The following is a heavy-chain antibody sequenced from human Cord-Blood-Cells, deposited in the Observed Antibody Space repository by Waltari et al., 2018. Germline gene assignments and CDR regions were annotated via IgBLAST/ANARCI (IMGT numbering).Heavy chain of an antibody. Sequence: QVQLQQWGAGLLKPSETLSLTCAVCGGSFSVYSWRRIRQLPGKGLEWIGEINHSGSTNYNPSLKSRVTISVDTSKNQFSLKLSSVTAADTAVYYCATRHGYSSSWYYFQHWGQGTLVTVSS. D-gene: IGHD6-13*01. CDR1: GGSFSVYS. V-gene: IGHV4-34*01. CDR2: INHSGST. CDR3: ATRHGYSSSWYYFQH. J-gene: IGHJ1*01.